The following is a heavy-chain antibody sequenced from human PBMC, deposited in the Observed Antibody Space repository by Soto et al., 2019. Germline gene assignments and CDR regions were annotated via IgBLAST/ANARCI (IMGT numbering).Heavy chain of an antibody. V-gene: IGHV4-31*03. Sequence: QVQLQESGPGLVKPSQTLSLTCTVSGDSISSGGYYWSWIRQPPRKGLAWIGYIFYSGYSYYNPSLKSRLFISVDTSKTRFSLRLRSVTAADTAVYYCARLNTIVVVPTAMGWFDPWGQGALVTVSS. J-gene: IGHJ5*02. CDR3: ARLNTIVVVPTAMGWFDP. CDR2: IFYSGYS. CDR1: GDSISSGGYY. D-gene: IGHD2-2*01.